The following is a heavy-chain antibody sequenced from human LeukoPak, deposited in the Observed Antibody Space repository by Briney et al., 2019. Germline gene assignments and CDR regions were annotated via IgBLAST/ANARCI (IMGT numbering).Heavy chain of an antibody. CDR1: GFTFSSYE. Sequence: GGSLRLSCAASGFTFSSYEMNWVRQAPGKGLEWVSYIGSSGSATYYADSVKGRFTISRDNAKNSLYLQMNSLRAEDTAVYYCARAGYSRTGTMYYYYGMDVWGQGTTVTVSS. CDR2: IGSSGSAT. D-gene: IGHD1-1*01. V-gene: IGHV3-48*03. CDR3: ARAGYSRTGTMYYYYGMDV. J-gene: IGHJ6*02.